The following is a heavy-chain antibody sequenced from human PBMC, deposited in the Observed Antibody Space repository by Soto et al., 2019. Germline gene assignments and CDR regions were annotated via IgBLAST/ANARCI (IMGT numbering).Heavy chain of an antibody. CDR2: IIPIFGTA. Sequence: SVKVSCKASGGTFSSYAISWVRQAPGQGLEWMGGIIPIFGTANYAQKFQGRVTITADESTSTAYMELSSLRSEDTAVYYCASYYDSSGPDAFDIWGQGRTGTVS. CDR3: ASYYDSSGPDAFDI. CDR1: GGTFSSYA. D-gene: IGHD3-22*01. V-gene: IGHV1-69*13. J-gene: IGHJ3*02.